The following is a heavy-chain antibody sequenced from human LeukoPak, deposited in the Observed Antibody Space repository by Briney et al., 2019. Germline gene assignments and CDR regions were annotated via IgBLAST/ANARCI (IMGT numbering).Heavy chain of an antibody. Sequence: GGSLRLSCAASGFTFSSYVTSWVRQAPGKGLEWVSGIRGSGGTTYYADSVKGRFTISRDNSKNTLYLQMNSLRAEDTAVYYCAKQYKSYSYYYYMDVRGKGTTVTVSS. J-gene: IGHJ6*03. V-gene: IGHV3-23*01. D-gene: IGHD1-1*01. CDR2: IRGSGGTT. CDR3: AKQYKSYSYYYYMDV. CDR1: GFTFSSYV.